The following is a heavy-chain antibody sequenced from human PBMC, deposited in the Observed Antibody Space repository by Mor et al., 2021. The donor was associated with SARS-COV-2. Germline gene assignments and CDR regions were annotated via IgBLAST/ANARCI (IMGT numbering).Heavy chain of an antibody. CDR3: ASSRDRTAVFY. V-gene: IGHV3-30-3*01. Sequence: PGKGLEWVPVLSYDGSNKYYADSVKGRFTISRDNSKSTLYLQMNSLTSEDTAVYYCASSRDRTAVFYWGQGTLVTVSS. CDR2: LSYDGSNK. J-gene: IGHJ4*02. D-gene: IGHD2-21*02.